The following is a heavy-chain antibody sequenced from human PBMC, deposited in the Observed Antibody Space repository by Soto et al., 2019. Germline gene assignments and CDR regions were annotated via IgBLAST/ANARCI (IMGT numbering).Heavy chain of an antibody. Sequence: TSETLSLTCTVSGGSITTGGSYWSRIRQHPGKGLEWIGNIYHSGNTYYNPSLKSRLTISVDTSKNHFSLMVDSVTAADTAVYYCARARFQVLYGKPYFDSWGQGTLVTVSS. CDR3: ARARFQVLYGKPYFDS. CDR2: IYHSGNT. D-gene: IGHD2-2*02. V-gene: IGHV4-31*03. CDR1: GGSITTGGSY. J-gene: IGHJ4*02.